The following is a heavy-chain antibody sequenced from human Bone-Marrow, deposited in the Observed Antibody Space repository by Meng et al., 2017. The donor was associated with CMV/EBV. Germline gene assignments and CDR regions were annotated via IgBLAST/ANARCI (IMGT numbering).Heavy chain of an antibody. CDR3: ARGKYSSSSEGVWFDP. Sequence: GESLKISCAASGFTFSSYWMSWVRQAPGKGLEWVANIKQDGSEKYYVDSVKGRFTISRDNAKNSLYLQMNSLRSEDTAVYYCARGKYSSSSEGVWFDPWGQGTLVTVSS. CDR1: GFTFSSYW. J-gene: IGHJ5*02. V-gene: IGHV3-7*03. CDR2: IKQDGSEK. D-gene: IGHD6-6*01.